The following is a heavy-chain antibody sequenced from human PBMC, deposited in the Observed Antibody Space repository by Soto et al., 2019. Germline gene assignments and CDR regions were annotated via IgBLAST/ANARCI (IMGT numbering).Heavy chain of an antibody. D-gene: IGHD6-19*01. CDR2: VYHTGST. CDR3: ARRLFGSGWTLDS. CDR1: GPSITTYY. Sequence: SETLSLTCDVSGPSITTYYWSWIRQASGKGLEWMANVYHTGSTEYSSSLRSRVTITVDTSKREFTLSMNSVAAADAAVYYCARRLFGSGWTLDSWGQGALVTVS. J-gene: IGHJ4*02. V-gene: IGHV4-59*13.